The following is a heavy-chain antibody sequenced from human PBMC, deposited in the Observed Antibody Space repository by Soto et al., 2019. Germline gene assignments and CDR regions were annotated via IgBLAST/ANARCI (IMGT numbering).Heavy chain of an antibody. V-gene: IGHV5-51*01. D-gene: IGHD5-12*01. CDR3: ARLLYSGYAYYYYYGMDV. CDR2: IYPGDSDT. CDR1: GYSFTSYW. J-gene: IGHJ6*02. Sequence: PGESLKISCKASGYSFTSYWIGWVRQMPGKGLEWMVIIYPGDSDTRYSPSFQGQVTISADKSISTAYLQWSSLKASDTAMYYCARLLYSGYAYYYYYGMDVWGRGTTVTVSS.